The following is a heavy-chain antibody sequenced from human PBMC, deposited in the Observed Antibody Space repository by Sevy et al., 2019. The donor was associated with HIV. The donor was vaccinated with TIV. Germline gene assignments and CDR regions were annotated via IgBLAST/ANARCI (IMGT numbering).Heavy chain of an antibody. V-gene: IGHV1-46*03. CDR2: INPSGGST. CDR3: ARGERFVGGSYPDAFDI. Sequence: ASVKVSCKASGYTFTSYYMHWVRQAPGQGLEWMGIINPSGGSTSYAQKFQGRVTMTRDTSTSTVYMELSSLRSEDTAVYYCARGERFVGGSYPDAFDIWGQGTMVTVSS. CDR1: GYTFTSYY. D-gene: IGHD1-26*01. J-gene: IGHJ3*02.